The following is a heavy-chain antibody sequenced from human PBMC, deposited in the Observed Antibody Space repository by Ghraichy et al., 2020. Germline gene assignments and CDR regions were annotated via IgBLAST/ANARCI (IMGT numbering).Heavy chain of an antibody. CDR3: GRDPHAKQVTRDFNFDY. CDR2: ISDGINT. V-gene: IGHV4-4*02. J-gene: IGHJ4*02. Sequence: SETLSLICAVSGASISSSTWWSWVRQAPGKGLEWIGEISDGINTKYNPSLESRVSISVDKSNNHVSLILRSVTAADTAVYYCGRDPHAKQVTRDFNFDYWGQGTLVTVSS. CDR1: GASISSSTW. D-gene: IGHD2-21*02.